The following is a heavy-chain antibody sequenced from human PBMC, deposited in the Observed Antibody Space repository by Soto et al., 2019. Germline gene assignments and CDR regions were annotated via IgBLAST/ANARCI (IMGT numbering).Heavy chain of an antibody. V-gene: IGHV4-30-2*01. CDR2: IYYSWST. CDR3: ARRPIASPPDY. Sequence: SETLSLTCAVSGGSISSGGYYWSWIRQPPGKGLEWIGYIYYSWSTFYNPALKSRVTISVDRSKNQFSLNLSSVTAADTALYYGARRPIASPPDYWGQGTLVTVSS. J-gene: IGHJ4*02. CDR1: GGSISSGGYY. D-gene: IGHD2-21*01.